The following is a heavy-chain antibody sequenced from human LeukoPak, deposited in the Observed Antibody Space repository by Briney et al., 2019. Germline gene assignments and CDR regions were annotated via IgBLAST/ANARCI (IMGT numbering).Heavy chain of an antibody. CDR2: IWYDGSNK. J-gene: IGHJ4*02. V-gene: IGHV3-33*01. Sequence: GGSLRLSCAASGFTFSSYVVHWVRQAPGKGLEWVAVIWYDGSNKYYADSVKGRFTISRDNSKNTLYLQMNSLRAEDTAVYYCARGSYGDYYYFDYWGQGTLVTVSS. D-gene: IGHD4-17*01. CDR1: GFTFSSYV. CDR3: ARGSYGDYYYFDY.